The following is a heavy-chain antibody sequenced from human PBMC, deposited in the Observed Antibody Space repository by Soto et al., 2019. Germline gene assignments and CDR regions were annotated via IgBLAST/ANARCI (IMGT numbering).Heavy chain of an antibody. Sequence: ASVKVSCKASGGTFSSYTISWVRQAPGQGLEWMGRIIPILGIANYAQKFQGRVTITADKSTSTAYMELSSLRSEDTAVYYCARDVGDGYYYMDVWGKGTTVTVSS. CDR3: ARDVGDGYYYMDV. D-gene: IGHD3-16*01. CDR1: GGTFSSYT. V-gene: IGHV1-69*04. CDR2: IIPILGIA. J-gene: IGHJ6*03.